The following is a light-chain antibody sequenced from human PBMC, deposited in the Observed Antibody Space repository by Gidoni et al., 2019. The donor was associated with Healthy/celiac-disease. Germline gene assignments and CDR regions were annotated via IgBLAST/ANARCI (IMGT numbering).Light chain of an antibody. CDR1: SSNIGAGYD. Sequence: QSVLTQPPSVSGAPGQRVTIPCTGISSNIGAGYDVHWYQQLPGTAPKLLIYGNSNRPSGVPDRFSGSKSGTSASLAITGLQAEDEADYYCQSYDSSLSHVVFGGGTKLTVL. CDR3: QSYDSSLSHVV. V-gene: IGLV1-40*01. J-gene: IGLJ2*01. CDR2: GNS.